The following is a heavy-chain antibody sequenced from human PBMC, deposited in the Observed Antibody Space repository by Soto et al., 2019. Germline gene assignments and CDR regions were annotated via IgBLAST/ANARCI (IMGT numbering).Heavy chain of an antibody. CDR1: GFTFSSYA. J-gene: IGHJ6*02. D-gene: IGHD3-3*01. V-gene: IGHV3-23*01. Sequence: EVQLLESGGGLVQPGGSLRLSCAASGFTFSSYAMRWVRQAPGKGLEWVSGISGSGDSTYYADSVKGRFTISRDNSKNTLYLQMNSLRAEDTAVYYCARGDTYYDFWSGYYLDYGMDVWGQGTTVTVSS. CDR2: ISGSGDST. CDR3: ARGDTYYDFWSGYYLDYGMDV.